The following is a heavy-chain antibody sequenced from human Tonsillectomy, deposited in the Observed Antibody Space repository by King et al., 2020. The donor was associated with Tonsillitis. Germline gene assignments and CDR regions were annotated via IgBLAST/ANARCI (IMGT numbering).Heavy chain of an antibody. Sequence: VQLVESGGGLVQPGGSLRLSCAASGFTFSSYAMSWVRQAPGKGLEWVSSIRGSGGSTLYADSVKGRFIISKDNSKNTLYLQMNSLRAGDTAVYYCGRLQGGGYYRYYYYGMDVWGQGTTVTVSS. V-gene: IGHV3-23*04. D-gene: IGHD3-3*01. CDR3: GRLQGGGYYRYYYYGMDV. J-gene: IGHJ6*02. CDR2: IRGSGGST. CDR1: GFTFSSYA.